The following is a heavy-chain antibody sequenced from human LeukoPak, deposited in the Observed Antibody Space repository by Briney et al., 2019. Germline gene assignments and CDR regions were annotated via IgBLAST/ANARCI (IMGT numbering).Heavy chain of an antibody. CDR2: LYHGGST. CDR1: GVIVRSNY. CDR3: ATRRFGESTY. D-gene: IGHD3-10*01. Sequence: GGSLRLSCVGSGVIVRSNYMTWVRQAPGKGLEWVSILYHGGSTYYADSVKGRFSISRDTSKNTLYLQMNSLRVEDTAVYYCATRRFGESTYWGQGTLVTVSS. V-gene: IGHV3-66*01. J-gene: IGHJ4*02.